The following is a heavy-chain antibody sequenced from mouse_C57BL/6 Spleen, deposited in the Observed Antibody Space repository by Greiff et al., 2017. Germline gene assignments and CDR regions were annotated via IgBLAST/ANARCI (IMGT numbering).Heavy chain of an antibody. Sequence: VQLQQSGASVKISCKASGYAFSSYWMPWVKQRPGKGLEWIGQIYPGDGDTNYNGKFKGKDTLTADKSSSTAYMQRSSLTSEDSAVYFGAREATVGARYFDVWGTGTTVTVSS. CDR3: AREATVGARYFDV. CDR1: GYAFSSYW. J-gene: IGHJ1*03. D-gene: IGHD1-1*01. CDR2: IYPGDGDT. V-gene: IGHV1-80*01.